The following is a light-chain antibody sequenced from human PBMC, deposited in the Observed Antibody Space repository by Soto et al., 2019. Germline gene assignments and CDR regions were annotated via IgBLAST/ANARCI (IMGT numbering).Light chain of an antibody. V-gene: IGKV3-15*01. Sequence: EIVMTQSPATLSVSPGDRATLSCRASQGFSSTVAWYQQKPGQAPRLLIYGASTRATGIPARFSGSGSGTEFTLTISSLQSEDFAVYYCQQYNDWPTTFGQGTKVDIK. CDR2: GAS. J-gene: IGKJ1*01. CDR3: QQYNDWPTT. CDR1: QGFSST.